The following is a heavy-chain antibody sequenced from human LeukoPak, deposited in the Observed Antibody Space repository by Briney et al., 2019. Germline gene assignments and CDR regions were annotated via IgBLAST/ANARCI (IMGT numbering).Heavy chain of an antibody. V-gene: IGHV3-9*01. Sequence: GRSLRLSCAASGFTFDDYAMHWVRQAPGKGLEWVSGISWNSGSIGYADSVKGRFTISRDNAKNSLYLQMNSLRAEDTAVYYCARDYPIVVPAARLAAAGMMPGYWGQGTLVTVSS. CDR1: GFTFDDYA. CDR2: ISWNSGSI. CDR3: ARDYPIVVPAARLAAAGMMPGY. J-gene: IGHJ4*02. D-gene: IGHD2-2*01.